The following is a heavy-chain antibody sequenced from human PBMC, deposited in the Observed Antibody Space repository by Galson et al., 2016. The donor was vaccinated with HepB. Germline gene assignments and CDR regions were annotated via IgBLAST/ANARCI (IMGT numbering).Heavy chain of an antibody. CDR3: ASPEHSSSWYVFSASGGTPTYYFDY. CDR1: GFSISSYA. J-gene: IGHJ4*02. Sequence: SLRLSCAVSGFSISSYAMSWVRQAPGKGLEWVSAFSGSAARTYYADSVKGRFTISRDSYKNTSYLQMNSLRAEDTAVYYCASPEHSSSWYVFSASGGTPTYYFDYWGQGTAVTVSS. V-gene: IGHV3-23*01. D-gene: IGHD6-13*01. CDR2: FSGSAART.